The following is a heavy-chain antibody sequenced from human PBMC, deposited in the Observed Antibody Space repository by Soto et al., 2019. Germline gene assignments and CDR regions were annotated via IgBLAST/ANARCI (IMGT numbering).Heavy chain of an antibody. J-gene: IGHJ4*02. CDR2: IKQDGSEK. Sequence: EVQLVESGGGLVQPGGSLRLSCAASGFTFSSYWMSWVRQAPGKGLEWVANIKQDGSEKYYVDSVKGRFTISRDNAKNPLYLQNNRLRAEYTAEYYCALDYDFHSRGYCRDHLAEWGQGTLVTVCS. CDR3: ALDYDFHSRGYCRDHLAE. CDR1: GFTFSSYW. V-gene: IGHV3-7*01. D-gene: IGHD3-22*01.